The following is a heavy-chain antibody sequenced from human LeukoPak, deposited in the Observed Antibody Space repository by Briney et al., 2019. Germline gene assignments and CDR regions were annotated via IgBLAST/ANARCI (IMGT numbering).Heavy chain of an antibody. V-gene: IGHV3-33*01. CDR3: ARDYCGGDCYVDY. J-gene: IGHJ4*02. D-gene: IGHD2-21*02. CDR2: LWYDGRTK. Sequence: GRSLRLSCAASGFTFSSHGMHWVRQAPGKGLEGVAVLWYDGRTKYYAESVKGRFTISRDNSKYTLYLQMNRLRAEDTAVYYCARDYCGGDCYVDYWGQGTLVTVSS. CDR1: GFTFSSHG.